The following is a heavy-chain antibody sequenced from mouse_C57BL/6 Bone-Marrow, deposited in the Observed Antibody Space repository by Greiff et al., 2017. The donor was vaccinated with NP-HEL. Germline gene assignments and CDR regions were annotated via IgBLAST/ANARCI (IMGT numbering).Heavy chain of an antibody. CDR3: ARDLYDYDGAMDY. CDR2: ISDGGSYT. D-gene: IGHD2-4*01. CDR1: GFTFSSYA. V-gene: IGHV5-4*01. J-gene: IGHJ4*01. Sequence: EVMLVESGGGLVKPGGSLKLSCAASGFTFSSYAMSWVRQTPEKRLEWVATISDGGSYTYYPDNVKGRFTISRDNAKNNLYLQMSHLKSEDTAMYYGARDLYDYDGAMDYWGQGTSVTVSS.